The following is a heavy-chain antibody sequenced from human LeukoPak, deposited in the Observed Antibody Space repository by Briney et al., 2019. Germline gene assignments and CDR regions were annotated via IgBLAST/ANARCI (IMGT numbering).Heavy chain of an antibody. CDR1: GYTLSNAW. V-gene: IGHV3-15*01. Sequence: PGGSLRLPCTASGYTLSNAWMSWVRQAPGKGLEWAGRIKSKTDGGTTDYAAPVKGRFTISRDDSKNTLYLQMNSLKTEDTAVFYCTTRILNTFGGLIVDSDQGGQRTLVTVSS. CDR2: IKSKTDGGTT. CDR3: TTRILNTFGGLIVDSDQ. J-gene: IGHJ4*02. D-gene: IGHD3-16*02.